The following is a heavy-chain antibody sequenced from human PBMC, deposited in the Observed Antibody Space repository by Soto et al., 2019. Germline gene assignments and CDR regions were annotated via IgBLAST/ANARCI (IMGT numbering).Heavy chain of an antibody. CDR1: GLIFSIYK. CDR2: INTDGSIT. J-gene: IGHJ4*02. CDR3: ARDTDGLHY. Sequence: GGSLRLSCAASGLIFSIYKMHWVRQAPGKGLVWVSRINTDGSITEYADSVKGRFTVSRDNPKNTLYLQMNSLRAEDTAVYYCARDTDGLHYWGQGTLVTVSS. V-gene: IGHV3-74*03.